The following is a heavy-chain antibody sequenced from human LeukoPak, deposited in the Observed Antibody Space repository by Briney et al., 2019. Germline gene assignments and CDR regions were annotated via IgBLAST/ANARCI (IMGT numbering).Heavy chain of an antibody. Sequence: SGVSLRLSCAVSGFTFNNYAMHWVRQAPGKGLEWVAVASYDGDNNYYADSVKGRFTISRDNSKNTLYLQMNSLRAEDTAVYYCARRSSSGWSYDYWGQGTLVTVSS. J-gene: IGHJ4*02. D-gene: IGHD6-19*01. V-gene: IGHV3-30*04. CDR1: GFTFNNYA. CDR3: ARRSSSGWSYDY. CDR2: ASYDGDNN.